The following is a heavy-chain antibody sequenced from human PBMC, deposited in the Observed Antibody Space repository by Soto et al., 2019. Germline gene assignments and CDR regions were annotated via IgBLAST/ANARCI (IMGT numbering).Heavy chain of an antibody. V-gene: IGHV3-23*01. D-gene: IGHD2-8*01. Sequence: GGSLRLSCAASGFIFNNYAMSWARQAPGKGLEWVSAISNGGDRTYYAESVKGRFTISRDNSRNTLYLQMNSLRADDTAVYYCANWVEGTMVYFDYWGLGTLVTVYS. CDR2: ISNGGDRT. J-gene: IGHJ4*02. CDR1: GFIFNNYA. CDR3: ANWVEGTMVYFDY.